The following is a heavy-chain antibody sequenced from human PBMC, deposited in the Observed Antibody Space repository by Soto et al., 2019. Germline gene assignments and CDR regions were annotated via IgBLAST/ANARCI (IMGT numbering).Heavy chain of an antibody. D-gene: IGHD2-15*01. CDR1: GFSFSGFY. CDR3: ERGQEVGAHFFDS. J-gene: IGHJ4*02. Sequence: PXVCLRLSCEACGFSFSGFYMHWVGQPTGKGLEWVSTIGTAGDTYYAVSVKGRFTISRDNAKNSLSLQMNSLRAGDTAVYFCERGQEVGAHFFDSCGQGTQVTVS. CDR2: IGTAGDT. V-gene: IGHV3-13*01.